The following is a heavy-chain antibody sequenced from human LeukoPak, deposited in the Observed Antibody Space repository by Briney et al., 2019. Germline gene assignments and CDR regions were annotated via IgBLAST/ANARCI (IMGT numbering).Heavy chain of an antibody. CDR1: GGSFSSYS. CDR3: ARQFDWESP. J-gene: IGHJ5*02. CDR2: IIPLLGTV. D-gene: IGHD3-9*01. V-gene: IGHV1-69*01. Sequence: GASMKVSCKSSGGSFSSYSVSWVRQAPGQGLEWMGAIIPLLGTVNYAQRFQGRLTFSAGESTNTVFMELSSLSSEDTAVYYCARQFDWESPWGQGTLVTVSS.